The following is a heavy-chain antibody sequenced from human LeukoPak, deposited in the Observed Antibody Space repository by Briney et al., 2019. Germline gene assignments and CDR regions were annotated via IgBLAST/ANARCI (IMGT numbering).Heavy chain of an antibody. CDR2: ISSGSSTI. D-gene: IGHD3/OR15-3a*01. CDR3: ARVYRNEEDFWTPNNYMDV. V-gene: IGHV3-48*01. CDR1: GFSFSDYS. J-gene: IGHJ6*04. Sequence: GGSLSLSCAASGFSFSDYSINWVRQAPGKGLEWVSFISSGSSTIDYSDSVKGRFTISRDNAKNSVYLQMNSLRAEDTAVYYCARVYRNEEDFWTPNNYMDVWGKGTTVTVSS.